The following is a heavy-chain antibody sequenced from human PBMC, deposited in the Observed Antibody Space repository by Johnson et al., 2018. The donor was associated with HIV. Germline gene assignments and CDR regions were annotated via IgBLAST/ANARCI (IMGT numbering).Heavy chain of an antibody. Sequence: VQLVESGGGLIQPGGSLRLSCAASGFTVSSNYMTWVRQAPGKGLEWVSVIYSGGSTYYADSVKGRFTISRDNSKNSLYLQINSLRAEDTALYCCARALGLEVCAFDIWGQGTMVTVSS. V-gene: IGHV3-53*01. J-gene: IGHJ3*02. D-gene: IGHD2-8*01. CDR2: IYSGGST. CDR1: GFTVSSNY. CDR3: ARALGLEVCAFDI.